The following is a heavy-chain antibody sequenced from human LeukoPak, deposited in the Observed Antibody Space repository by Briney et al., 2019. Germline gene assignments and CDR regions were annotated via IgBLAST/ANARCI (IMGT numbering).Heavy chain of an antibody. J-gene: IGHJ4*02. CDR3: AREYYSSFDY. CDR1: GFTFSSYE. Sequence: GGSLRLSCAASGFTFSSYEMNWVRQAPGKGLEWVATISHDGSEKYYVDSVRGRFSISRDNAKNSLYLQMDSLRAEDTAVYYCAREYYSSFDYWAQGTLLTVSS. V-gene: IGHV3-7*01. D-gene: IGHD2-21*01. CDR2: ISHDGSEK.